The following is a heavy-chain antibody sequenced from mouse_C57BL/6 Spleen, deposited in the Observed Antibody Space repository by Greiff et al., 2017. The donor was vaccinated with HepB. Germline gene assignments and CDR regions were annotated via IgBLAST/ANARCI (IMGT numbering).Heavy chain of an antibody. V-gene: IGHV1-76*01. J-gene: IGHJ3*01. CDR1: GYTFTDYY. Sequence: VKLVESGAELVRPGASVKLSCKASGYTFTDYYINWVKQRPGQGLEWIARIYPGSGNTYYNEKFKGKATLTAGKSSSTAYMQLSSLTSEDSAVYFCASYDGSSWFAYWGQGTLVTVSA. D-gene: IGHD2-3*01. CDR2: IYPGSGNT. CDR3: ASYDGSSWFAY.